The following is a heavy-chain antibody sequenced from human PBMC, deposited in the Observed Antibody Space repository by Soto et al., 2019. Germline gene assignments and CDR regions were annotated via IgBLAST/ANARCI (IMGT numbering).Heavy chain of an antibody. Sequence: VQLVESGGGLVQPGRSLRLSCATSGFIFADYPMSWVRQAPGKGLEWIAFIRTEPHGGTTEYAAPVKGRFIISRDDPKRLAYLQMNSRGTDDTAFFYCSKGGDSGGYDHGAGDPWGQGTLVTVSS. V-gene: IGHV3-49*04. CDR3: SKGGDSGGYDHGAGDP. J-gene: IGHJ5*02. D-gene: IGHD3-22*01. CDR1: GFIFADYP. CDR2: IRTEPHGGTT.